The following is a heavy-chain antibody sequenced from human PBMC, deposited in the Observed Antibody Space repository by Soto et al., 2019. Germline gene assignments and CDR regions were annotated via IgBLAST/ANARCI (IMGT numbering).Heavy chain of an antibody. J-gene: IGHJ4*02. D-gene: IGHD6-13*01. V-gene: IGHV6-1*01. CDR1: GDSVSSNSAA. CDR3: ARDRFDKLMTAGTFDY. Sequence: SPTLSLTCAISGDSVSSNSAAWNWIRQSPSRGLEWLGRTYYRSKWYNDYAVSLKSRITINPDTSNNHCALQLNSVTPYDTAVYYCARDRFDKLMTAGTFDYWGQGTLVTVSS. CDR2: TYYRSKWYN.